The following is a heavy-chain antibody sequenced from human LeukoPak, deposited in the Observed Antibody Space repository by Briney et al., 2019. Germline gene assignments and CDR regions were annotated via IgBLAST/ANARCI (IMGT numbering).Heavy chain of an antibody. CDR2: LKSKTDGGTT. D-gene: IGHD3-9*01. J-gene: IGHJ3*02. V-gene: IGHV3-15*01. CDR3: TTGHILTGYDGFDI. CDR1: GFTFSNAW. Sequence: GGSLRLSCAASGFTFSNAWMSWVRQAPGKGLEWVGRLKSKTDGGTTDYAAPVKGRFTISRDDSKNTLYLQMNSLKTEDTAVYYCTTGHILTGYDGFDIWGQGTMVTVSA.